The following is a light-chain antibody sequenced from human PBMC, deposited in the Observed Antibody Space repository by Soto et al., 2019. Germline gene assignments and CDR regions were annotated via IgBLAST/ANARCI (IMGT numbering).Light chain of an antibody. CDR3: SSYTTSRTRV. J-gene: IGLJ2*01. CDR2: EVN. V-gene: IGLV2-14*01. Sequence: QSALTQPRSVSGSPGQSVTISCTGTSSDVGRYNYVSWYQHHPGKAPKLIIYEVNNRPSGVSNRFSGSKSGNTASLTISGLQAEDEADYYCSSYTTSRTRVFGGGTKVTVL. CDR1: SSDVGRYNY.